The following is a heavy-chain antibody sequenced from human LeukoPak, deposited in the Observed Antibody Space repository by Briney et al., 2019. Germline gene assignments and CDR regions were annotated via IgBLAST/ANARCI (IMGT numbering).Heavy chain of an antibody. D-gene: IGHD1-7*01. V-gene: IGHV3-7*01. J-gene: IGHJ4*02. CDR3: ARDGYLFGTRDYLDY. Sequence: PGGSLRPSCAASGFTFSTYWMSWVRQAPGKGLEWVANIKQDGSEKYYVDSVKGRFTISRDNAKNSLYLQMNSLRAEDTAVYYCARDGYLFGTRDYLDYWGQGTLVTVSS. CDR1: GFTFSTYW. CDR2: IKQDGSEK.